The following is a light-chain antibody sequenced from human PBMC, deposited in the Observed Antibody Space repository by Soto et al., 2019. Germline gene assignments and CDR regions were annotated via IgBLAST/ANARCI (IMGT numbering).Light chain of an antibody. CDR1: NIGDKR. J-gene: IGLJ1*01. Sequence: SYELTQPPSVSVAPEKTTTITCGGNNIGDKRVHWYRQKSGQAPVLLISYDSDRPSGIPERFSGSNSGNTATLTISRVEAGDEADYYCQVWDIMTDNCVFGGGTKVTVL. CDR2: YDS. CDR3: QVWDIMTDNCV. V-gene: IGLV3-21*04.